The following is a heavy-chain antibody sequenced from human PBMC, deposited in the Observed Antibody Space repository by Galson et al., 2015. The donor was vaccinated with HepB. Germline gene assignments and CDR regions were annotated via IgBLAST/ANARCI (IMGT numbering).Heavy chain of an antibody. J-gene: IGHJ4*02. CDR3: ARAHDINYYDSSGYYYFDY. V-gene: IGHV5-51*01. CDR2: IYPGDSDT. Sequence: QSGAEVKKPGESLKISCKGSGSSFTSYWIGWVRQMPGKGLEWMGIIYPGDSDTRYSPSFQGQVTISADKSISTAYLQWSSLKASDTAMYYCARAHDINYYDSSGYYYFDYWGQGTLVTVSS. D-gene: IGHD3-22*01. CDR1: GSSFTSYW.